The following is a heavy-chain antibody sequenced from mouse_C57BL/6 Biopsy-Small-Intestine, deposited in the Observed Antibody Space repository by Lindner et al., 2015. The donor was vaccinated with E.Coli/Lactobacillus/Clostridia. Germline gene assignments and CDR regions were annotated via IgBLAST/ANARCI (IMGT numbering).Heavy chain of an antibody. V-gene: IGHV1-19*01. CDR2: INPDNGGS. Sequence: VQLQESGPVLVKPGTSVKMSCKASGYTFTDYYMNWVKQSHGKSLEWIEAINPDNGGSRYKQNFKDKATLTVDKSSSTAYMELNSLTSDDSAVYYCAKGFEFWGQGTTLTVSS. CDR3: AKGFEF. CDR1: GYTFTDYY. J-gene: IGHJ2*01.